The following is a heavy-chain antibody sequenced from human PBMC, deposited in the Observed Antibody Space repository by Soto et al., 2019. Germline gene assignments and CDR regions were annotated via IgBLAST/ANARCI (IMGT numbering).Heavy chain of an antibody. J-gene: IGHJ6*03. CDR3: ARGELLRGYYYYMDV. CDR2: INHSGST. D-gene: IGHD1-26*01. V-gene: IGHV4-34*01. Sequence: SSETLSLTCAGYGGSFSGYYWSWIRQPPGKGLEWIGEINHSGSTNYNPSLKSRVTISVDTSKNQFSLKLSSVTAADTAVYYCARGELLRGYYYYMDVWGKGTTVT. CDR1: GGSFSGYY.